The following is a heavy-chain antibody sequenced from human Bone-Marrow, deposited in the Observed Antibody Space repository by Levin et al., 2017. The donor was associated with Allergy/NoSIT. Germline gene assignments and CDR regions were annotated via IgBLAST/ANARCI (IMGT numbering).Heavy chain of an antibody. CDR2: ISFDGSTR. Sequence: SCAASGFSFNNYAMHWVRQAPGKGLEWLAFISFDGSTRYYADSVKGRFTISRDNSKNTVHLQMNSLRGDDTGVYFCARGSGVLGSYGLDVWGQGTTVTVSS. J-gene: IGHJ6*02. CDR1: GFSFNNYA. V-gene: IGHV3-30*04. CDR3: ARGSGVLGSYGLDV. D-gene: IGHD4/OR15-4a*01.